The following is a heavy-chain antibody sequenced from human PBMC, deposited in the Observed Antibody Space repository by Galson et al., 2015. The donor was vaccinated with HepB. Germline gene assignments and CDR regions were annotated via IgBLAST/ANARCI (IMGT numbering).Heavy chain of an antibody. J-gene: IGHJ6*03. CDR3: ARGPWTDTYYDFWSGYYRDYYYYYMDV. D-gene: IGHD3-3*01. V-gene: IGHV1-8*02. Sequence: SVKVSCKASGYTFTRYDINWVRQVTGQGLEWMGWMNPNSGNTGYAQKFQGRVTMTRNTSISTAYMELSSLRSEDTAVYYCARGPWTDTYYDFWSGYYRDYYYYYMDVWGKGTTVTVSS. CDR2: MNPNSGNT. CDR1: GYTFTRYD.